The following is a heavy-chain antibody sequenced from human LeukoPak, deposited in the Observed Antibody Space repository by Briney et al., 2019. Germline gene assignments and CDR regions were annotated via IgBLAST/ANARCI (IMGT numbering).Heavy chain of an antibody. Sequence: GGSLRLSCEVSGFTFSTYAMSWVRQIPGKGLEWVSAISGSDDGTYYADSVKGRFTISRDNSRNTLYLQMNTLRAEDTAVYFCAKSPVSSCRGSFCYPFDYWGQGNLVTVSS. CDR1: GFTFSTYA. D-gene: IGHD2-15*01. V-gene: IGHV3-23*01. CDR3: AKSPVSSCRGSFCYPFDY. J-gene: IGHJ4*02. CDR2: ISGSDDGT.